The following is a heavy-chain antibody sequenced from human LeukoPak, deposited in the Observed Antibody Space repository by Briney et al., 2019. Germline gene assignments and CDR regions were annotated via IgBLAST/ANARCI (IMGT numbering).Heavy chain of an antibody. V-gene: IGHV4-39*07. CDR3: ARGYNWNYYYYYMDV. CDR2: IYYSGST. D-gene: IGHD1-20*01. J-gene: IGHJ6*03. CDR1: GGSISSSSYY. Sequence: SETLSLTCTVSGGSISSSSYYWGWIRQPPGKGLEWIGSIYYSGSTYYNPSLKSRVTISVDTSKNQFSLKLSSVTAADTAVYYCARGYNWNYYYYYMDVWGEGTTVTVSS.